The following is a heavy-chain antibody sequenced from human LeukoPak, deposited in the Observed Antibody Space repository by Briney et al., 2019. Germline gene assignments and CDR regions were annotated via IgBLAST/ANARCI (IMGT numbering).Heavy chain of an antibody. V-gene: IGHV4-31*03. CDR3: ARPDIVVVVAATKGPRGMDV. J-gene: IGHJ6*02. D-gene: IGHD2-15*01. Sequence: PSETLSLTCTVSGGSISSGGYYWSWIRQHPGTGLEWIGYIYYSGSTYYNPSLKSRVTISVDTSKNQFSLKLSSVTAADTAVYYCARPDIVVVVAATKGPRGMDVWGQGTTVTVSS. CDR1: GGSISSGGYY. CDR2: IYYSGST.